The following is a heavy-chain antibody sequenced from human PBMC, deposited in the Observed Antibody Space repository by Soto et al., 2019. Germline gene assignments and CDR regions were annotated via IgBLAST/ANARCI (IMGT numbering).Heavy chain of an antibody. CDR3: ARAGGYDFWSGYYDY. CDR2: INSDGSST. CDR1: GFTFSSYW. Sequence: GGSLRLSCAASGFTFSSYWMHWVRQAPGKGLVWVSRINSDGSSTSYADSVKGRFTISRDNAKNTLYLQMNSLRAEDTAVYYCARAGGYDFWSGYYDYWGQGTLVTISS. D-gene: IGHD3-3*01. J-gene: IGHJ4*02. V-gene: IGHV3-74*01.